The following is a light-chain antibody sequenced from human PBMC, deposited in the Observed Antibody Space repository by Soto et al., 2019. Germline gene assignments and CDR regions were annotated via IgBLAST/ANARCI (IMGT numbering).Light chain of an antibody. CDR2: QDS. Sequence: SYELTQPPSVSVSPGQTASITCSGDKLGDKYACWYQQKPGQSPVLVIYQDSKRPSGIPERFSGSNSGNTATLTISGTQAMGEADYYCQAWDSSTFYYVFGTGTKVTVL. CDR1: KLGDKY. CDR3: QAWDSSTFYYV. J-gene: IGLJ1*01. V-gene: IGLV3-1*01.